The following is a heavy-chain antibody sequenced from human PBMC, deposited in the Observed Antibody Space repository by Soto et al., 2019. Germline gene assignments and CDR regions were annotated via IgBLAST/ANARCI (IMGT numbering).Heavy chain of an antibody. D-gene: IGHD6-19*01. CDR3: GRGGSDSPRGMDV. V-gene: IGHV3-74*01. J-gene: IGHJ6*02. CDR1: GFTFSPYW. Sequence: EVQLAESGGCLVQPGGSLRLSCAASGFTFSPYWMHWVRQAPGKGLVWVSRINPDGSSTDYADSVKGRFTISRDNAKNTLYLQMNSLRAEDTAVYYCGRGGSDSPRGMDVWGQGTTVTVSS. CDR2: INPDGSST.